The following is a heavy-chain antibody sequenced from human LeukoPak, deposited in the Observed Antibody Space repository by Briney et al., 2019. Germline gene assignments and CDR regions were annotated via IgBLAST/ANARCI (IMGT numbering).Heavy chain of an antibody. CDR1: GFTFSSYS. Sequence: PGGSLRLSCAASGFTFSSYSMNWVRQAPGKGLEWVSYISSSSSTIYYADSVKGRFTISRDNAKSSLYLQMNSLRAEDTAVYYCARALNGYDYWGQGTLVTVSS. D-gene: IGHD5-24*01. CDR3: ARALNGYDY. J-gene: IGHJ4*02. V-gene: IGHV3-48*01. CDR2: ISSSSSTI.